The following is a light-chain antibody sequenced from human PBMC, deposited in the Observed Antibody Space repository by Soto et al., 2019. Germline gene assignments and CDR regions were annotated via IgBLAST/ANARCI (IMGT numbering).Light chain of an antibody. CDR1: SSNIGRNT. V-gene: IGLV1-44*01. Sequence: QSVLTQPPSASGTPGQRVTISCSGSSSNIGRNTVNWYQQLPGTAPKLLIYSNNQRPSGVPDRFSGSKSGTSASLAISGLQSEDEADYYCTTWDDSLNGLYVFGNGTRSPS. CDR3: TTWDDSLNGLYV. CDR2: SNN. J-gene: IGLJ1*01.